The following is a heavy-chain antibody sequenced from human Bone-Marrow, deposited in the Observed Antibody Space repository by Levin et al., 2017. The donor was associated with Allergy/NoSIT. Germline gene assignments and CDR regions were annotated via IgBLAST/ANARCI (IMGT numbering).Heavy chain of an antibody. D-gene: IGHD3-3*01. V-gene: IGHV4-39*01. J-gene: IGHJ5*02. CDR2: TFNSGTS. CDR1: GDSMSRNSYY. CDR3: ATSDFWKGYYSWFDT. Sequence: SETLSLTCSVSGDSMSRNSYYWVWIRQPPGKGLEWIGSTFNSGTSYYKRSLKSRVTMSIDTSKNQFSLRLTSVTAADTAVYFCATSDFWKGYYSWFDTWGQGILVTVSS.